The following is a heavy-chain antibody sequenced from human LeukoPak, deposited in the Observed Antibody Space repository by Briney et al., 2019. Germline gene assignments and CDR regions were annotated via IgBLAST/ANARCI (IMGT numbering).Heavy chain of an antibody. CDR2: IYPGDSDT. V-gene: IGHV5-51*01. CDR1: GYSFTSYW. CDR3: ARRYNDPFDYYYYMDV. Sequence: GESLKISCKGSGYSFTSYWIGWVRQMPGKGLEWMGIIYPGDSDTRYSPSFQGQVTISADKSISTAYLQWSSLKASDTAMYYCARRYNDPFDYYYYMDVWGKGTTVTVSS. J-gene: IGHJ6*03. D-gene: IGHD1-14*01.